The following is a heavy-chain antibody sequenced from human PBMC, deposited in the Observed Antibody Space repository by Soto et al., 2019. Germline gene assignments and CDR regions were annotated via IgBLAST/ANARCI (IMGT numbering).Heavy chain of an antibody. CDR1: GGSFSGYY. D-gene: IGHD3-22*01. CDR2: INHSGST. Sequence: SETLSLTCAVYGGSFSGYYWSWIRQPPGKGLEWIGEINHSGSTNYNPSLKSRVTISVDTSKNQFSLKLSSVTAADTAVYYCARGLPFRGRDSSGYYYSDYYYGMDVWGQGTTVXVSS. J-gene: IGHJ6*02. V-gene: IGHV4-34*01. CDR3: ARGLPFRGRDSSGYYYSDYYYGMDV.